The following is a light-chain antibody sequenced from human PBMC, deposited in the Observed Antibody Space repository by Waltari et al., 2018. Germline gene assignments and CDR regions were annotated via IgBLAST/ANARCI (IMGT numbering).Light chain of an antibody. Sequence: EVTVPRVVSVSVGGLSGCTCSGVCLGCVVVSWYQQKSGESPVLVIYRDDKRPSGIPERFSGSNSGNTATLTISGTQPMDEADYYCQAWDSSAFVFGAGTKVTVL. CDR3: QAWDSSAFV. CDR2: RDD. J-gene: IGLJ1*01. V-gene: IGLV3-1*01. CDR1: CLGCVV.